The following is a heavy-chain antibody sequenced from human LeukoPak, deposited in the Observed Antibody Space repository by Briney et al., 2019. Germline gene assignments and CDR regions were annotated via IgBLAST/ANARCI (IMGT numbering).Heavy chain of an antibody. D-gene: IGHD3-22*01. CDR2: ISSSSSYI. J-gene: IGHJ4*02. V-gene: IGHV3-21*01. CDR3: ARDRAPYDSSGYYYEFDY. CDR1: GFTFSSYA. Sequence: PGGSLGLSCAASGFTFSSYAMSWVRQAPGKGLEWVSSISSSSSYIYYADSVKGRFTISRDNAKNSLYLQMNSLRAEDTAVYYCARDRAPYDSSGYYYEFDYWGQGTLVTVSS.